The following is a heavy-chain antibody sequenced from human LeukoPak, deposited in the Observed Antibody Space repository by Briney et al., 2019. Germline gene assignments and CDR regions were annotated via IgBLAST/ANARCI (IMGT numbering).Heavy chain of an antibody. CDR1: GGSISSSSYY. D-gene: IGHD1-26*01. Sequence: SETLSLTCTVSGGSISSSSYYWGWIRQPPGKGLEWIGEINHSGSTNYNPSLKSRVTISVDTSKNQFSLKLSSVTAADTAVYYCARTILVGASDYWGQGTLVTVSS. CDR3: ARTILVGASDY. J-gene: IGHJ4*02. V-gene: IGHV4-39*07. CDR2: INHSGST.